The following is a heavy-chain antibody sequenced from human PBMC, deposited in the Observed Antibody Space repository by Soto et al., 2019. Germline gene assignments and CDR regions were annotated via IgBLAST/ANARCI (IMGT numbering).Heavy chain of an antibody. CDR3: ARDSPMVRGVNPFDY. V-gene: IGHV1-69*13. CDR2: IIPIFGTA. CDR1: GGTFSSYA. Sequence: GASVKVSCKASGGTFSSYAISWVRQAPGQGLEWMGGIIPIFGTANYAQKFQGRVTITADESTSTAYMELSSLRSEDTAVYYCARDSPMVRGVNPFDYWGQGTLVTSPQ. D-gene: IGHD3-10*01. J-gene: IGHJ4*02.